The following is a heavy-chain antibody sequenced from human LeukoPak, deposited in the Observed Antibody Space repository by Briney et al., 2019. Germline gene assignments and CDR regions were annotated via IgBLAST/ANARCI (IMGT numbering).Heavy chain of an antibody. V-gene: IGHV3-30-3*01. Sequence: GGSLRLSCAVSGFTFNNYAIHWVRQAPGKGLEWVAFISYDGITKYYADSVKGRFTISRDNSQNTLDLQMYSLRAEDTAVYYCARDLSERYSTDYWGQGTLVTVSS. D-gene: IGHD1-26*01. J-gene: IGHJ4*02. CDR1: GFTFNNYA. CDR2: ISYDGITK. CDR3: ARDLSERYSTDY.